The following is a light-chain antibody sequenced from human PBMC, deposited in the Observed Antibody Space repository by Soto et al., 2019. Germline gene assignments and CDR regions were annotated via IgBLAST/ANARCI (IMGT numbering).Light chain of an antibody. V-gene: IGKV3-11*01. CDR3: QQRRNWPPGT. CDR2: DAS. J-gene: IGKJ5*01. Sequence: ELVLTQTPGTRFLSRGGVDIRGCRASQSVSSYLAWYQQKPGQAPRLLIYDASNRATGIPARFSGCVSRTDVSLTSISSEPYDCTVYYSQQRRNWPPGTFGQGTRLEIK. CDR1: QSVSSY.